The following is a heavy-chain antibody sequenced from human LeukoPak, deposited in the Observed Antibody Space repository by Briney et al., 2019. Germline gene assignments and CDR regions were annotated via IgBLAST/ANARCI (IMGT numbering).Heavy chain of an antibody. J-gene: IGHJ6*02. D-gene: IGHD6-19*01. V-gene: IGHV3-23*01. CDR1: GFTFGSHA. CDR2: IFGSGGSP. Sequence: GGSLRLSCEASGFTFGSHAMYWVRQAPGKGLEWVAGIFGSGGSPHYADSVKGRFTISRDNSKNTLYLQMNSLRAEDTAVYYCAKSGSGDYYYYGMDVWGQGTTVTVSS. CDR3: AKSGSGDYYYYGMDV.